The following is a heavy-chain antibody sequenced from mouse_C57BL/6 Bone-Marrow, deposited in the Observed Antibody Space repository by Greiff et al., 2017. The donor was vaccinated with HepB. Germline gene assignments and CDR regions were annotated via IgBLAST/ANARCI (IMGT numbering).Heavy chain of an antibody. D-gene: IGHD1-1*01. V-gene: IGHV1-64*01. CDR2: IHPNSGST. Sequence: VQLQQSGAELVKPGASVKLSCKASGYTFTSYWMHWVKQRPGQGLEWIGMIHPNSGSTNYNEKFKSKATLTVDKSSSTAYMQLSSLTSEDSAVYYCARRNSYYYGSSYVYYFDYWGQGTTLTVSS. J-gene: IGHJ2*01. CDR3: ARRNSYYYGSSYVYYFDY. CDR1: GYTFTSYW.